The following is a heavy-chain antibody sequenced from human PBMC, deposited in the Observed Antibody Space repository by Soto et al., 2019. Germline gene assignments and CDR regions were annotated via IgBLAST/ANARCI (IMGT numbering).Heavy chain of an antibody. J-gene: IGHJ4*02. CDR2: ISGSGDST. V-gene: IGHV3-23*01. CDR1: GFSLSSYA. CDR3: AKELYFGELSSPDQ. Sequence: GGSLRLSCAASGFSLSSYAMSWVRQAPGKGLEWVSAISGSGDSTYYAASVKGRFTISRDNSKNTLYMQMNSLRAEDTAVYYCAKELYFGELSSPDQWGQGTLVTVSS. D-gene: IGHD3-10*01.